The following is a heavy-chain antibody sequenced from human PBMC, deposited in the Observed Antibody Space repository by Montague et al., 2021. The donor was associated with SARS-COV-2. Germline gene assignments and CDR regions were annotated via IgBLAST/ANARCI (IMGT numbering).Heavy chain of an antibody. Sequence: XAISGDSVSSNIATWNWIRQSPSRGPEWLGRTYYRSKWYNDYAESVKSRITIDPDTSKHQFSLHLNSVTPEDTAVYYCARIPVGSKYYFDYWGQGTLVTVSS. CDR3: ARIPVGSKYYFDY. CDR2: TYYRSKWYN. J-gene: IGHJ4*02. V-gene: IGHV6-1*01. CDR1: GDSVSSNIAT. D-gene: IGHD2-2*01.